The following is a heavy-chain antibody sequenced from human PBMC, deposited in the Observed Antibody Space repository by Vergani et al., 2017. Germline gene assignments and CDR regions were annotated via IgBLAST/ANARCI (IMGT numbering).Heavy chain of an antibody. CDR1: GFTFSSYS. CDR3: ATLDSGRGSSLTPGDY. V-gene: IGHV3-21*04. CDR2: ISSSSSYI. J-gene: IGHJ4*02. D-gene: IGHD6-6*01. Sequence: VQLVESGGGLVKPGGSLRLSCAASGFTFSSYSMNWVRQAPGKGLEWVSSISSSSSYIYYADSVKGRFTISRDNSKNTLYLQMNSLRAEDTAVYYCATLDSGRGSSLTPGDYWGQGTLVTVSS.